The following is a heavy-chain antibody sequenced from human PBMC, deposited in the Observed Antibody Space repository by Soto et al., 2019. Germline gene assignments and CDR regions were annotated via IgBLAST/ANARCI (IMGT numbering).Heavy chain of an antibody. Sequence: EVQLVDSGGGLVQPGRSMRLSCAASGFTFDDYRMHWVRQAPGKGLDWVSRLSWNSGSIGYADSVKGRFIISRDNAKNSLFLQMNSLRAEDTALYYCSRAASFYGDYTYFDYWGQGTLVTVSS. CDR2: LSWNSGSI. J-gene: IGHJ4*02. V-gene: IGHV3-9*01. D-gene: IGHD4-17*01. CDR1: GFTFDDYR. CDR3: SRAASFYGDYTYFDY.